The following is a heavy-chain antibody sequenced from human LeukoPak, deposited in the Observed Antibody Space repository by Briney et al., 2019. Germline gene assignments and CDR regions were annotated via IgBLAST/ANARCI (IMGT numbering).Heavy chain of an antibody. CDR3: AKDRAYSSSSWFDP. CDR2: IYSGGGT. J-gene: IGHJ5*02. V-gene: IGHV3-66*01. CDR1: GFTVNSNY. D-gene: IGHD6-6*01. Sequence: GGSLRLSCAASGFTVNSNYMSWVRQAPGKGLEWVSLIYSGGGTYYADSVKGRFTISRDNSKNTLFLQMNSLRAEDTAVYYCAKDRAYSSSSWFDPWGQGTLVTVSS.